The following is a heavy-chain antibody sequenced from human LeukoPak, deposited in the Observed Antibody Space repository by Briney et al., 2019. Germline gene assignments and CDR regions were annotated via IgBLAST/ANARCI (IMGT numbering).Heavy chain of an antibody. D-gene: IGHD3-9*01. V-gene: IGHV1-69*13. CDR2: IIPIFGTA. CDR3: ASAWGILTPQHYYYYGMDV. CDR1: GGTFSGYA. Sequence: ASVKVSCKASGGTFSGYAISWVRQAPGQGLEWVGGIIPIFGTANYAQKFQGRVTITADESTSTAYMELSSLRSEDTAVYYCASAWGILTPQHYYYYGMDVWGQGTTVTVSS. J-gene: IGHJ6*02.